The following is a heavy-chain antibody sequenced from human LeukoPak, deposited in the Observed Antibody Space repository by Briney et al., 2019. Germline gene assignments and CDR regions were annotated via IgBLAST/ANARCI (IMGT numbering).Heavy chain of an antibody. Sequence: SGGSLRLSCVASGFTFSDEWMTWVRQTPGTGLEWVATIKPDGSATFYVDSVKGRFTISRDNAEKSLYLQMNSLRVEDTAVYYCGRGECDIWGQGTLVTVSS. CDR2: IKPDGSAT. D-gene: IGHD2-15*01. CDR1: GFTFSDEW. CDR3: GRGECDI. V-gene: IGHV3-7*01. J-gene: IGHJ4*02.